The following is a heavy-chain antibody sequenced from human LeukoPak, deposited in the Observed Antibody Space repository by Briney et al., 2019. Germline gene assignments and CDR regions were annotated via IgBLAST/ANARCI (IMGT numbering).Heavy chain of an antibody. CDR3: AKDLSAMVTLNWFDP. V-gene: IGHV3-30*02. Sequence: GGSLRLSCAASGFTLSSYGMHWVRQAPGKGLEWVAFIRYDGSNKYYADSVKGRFTISRDNSKNTLYLQMNSLRAEDTAVYYCAKDLSAMVTLNWFDPWGQGTLVTVSS. CDR2: IRYDGSNK. CDR1: GFTLSSYG. D-gene: IGHD5-18*01. J-gene: IGHJ5*02.